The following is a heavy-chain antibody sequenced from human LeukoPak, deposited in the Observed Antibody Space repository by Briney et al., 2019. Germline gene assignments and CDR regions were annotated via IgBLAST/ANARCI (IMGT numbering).Heavy chain of an antibody. J-gene: IGHJ4*02. D-gene: IGHD5-18*01. Sequence: PSETLSLTCTVSGRSISSSSYYWGRIRQPPWRGREWTGSIYYRGSTHCNPPLKSRVTISVDTSKNQFSLKLSSVTAADTAVYYCARVRKYSYGYFDYWGQGTLVTVSS. CDR3: ARVRKYSYGYFDY. CDR1: GRSISSSSYY. CDR2: IYYRGST. V-gene: IGHV4-39*07.